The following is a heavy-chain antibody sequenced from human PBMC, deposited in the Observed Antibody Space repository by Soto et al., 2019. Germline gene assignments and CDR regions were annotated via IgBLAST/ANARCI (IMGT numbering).Heavy chain of an antibody. J-gene: IGHJ4*02. CDR1: GGSIDYYY. CDR2: IYHSGST. D-gene: IGHD3-3*01. V-gene: IGHV4-59*01. CDR3: ARGSGITVFGVIRPVDY. Sequence: SETLSLTCTVSGGSIDYYYWSWIRQPPGKGLEWIGYIYHSGSTNYNPSRKSRVTMSVDTSKNHFSLKLTSVTAADTAVYYCARGSGITVFGVIRPVDYWGQGTRVTVSS.